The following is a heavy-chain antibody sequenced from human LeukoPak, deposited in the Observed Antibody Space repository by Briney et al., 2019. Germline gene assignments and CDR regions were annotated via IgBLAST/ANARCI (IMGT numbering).Heavy chain of an antibody. V-gene: IGHV3-9*01. CDR1: GFTFDDYA. D-gene: IGHD3-22*01. J-gene: IGHJ4*02. CDR2: ISWDSGII. CDR3: AKGTDSGYYYDNFDY. Sequence: GGSLRLSCAASGFTFDDYAMHWVRQAPGKGLEWVSGISWDSGIIDYADSVKGRFTISRENAKKSLYLQMNSLRAADTAFYYCAKGTDSGYYYDNFDYWGQGILVTVSS.